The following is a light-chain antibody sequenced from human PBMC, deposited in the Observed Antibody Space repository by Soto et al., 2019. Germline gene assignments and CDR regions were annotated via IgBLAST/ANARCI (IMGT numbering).Light chain of an antibody. Sequence: DIQMTQSPSTLSGSVGDRVTITCRASQTISSWLAWYQQKPGKAPKLLIYKASTLKSGVPSRFSGSGSGTEFTLTIXSLQPDGFATYYCQHYNSYSEAFGQGTKVDI. J-gene: IGKJ1*01. CDR1: QTISSW. CDR3: QHYNSYSEA. V-gene: IGKV1-5*03. CDR2: KAS.